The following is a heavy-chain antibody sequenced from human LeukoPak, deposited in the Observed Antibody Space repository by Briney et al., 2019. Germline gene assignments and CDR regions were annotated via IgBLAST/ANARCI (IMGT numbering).Heavy chain of an antibody. V-gene: IGHV3-7*01. D-gene: IGHD2-21*02. CDR3: ATDRDNSDWQKRFDS. CDR2: INQDASKI. Sequence: GGSLRLSCAASGFTFSTYWMNWYRQAPGKGLEWVGNINQDASKINYVDSVRGRFTISRDNAKNSLHLQMNSLRAEDTAVYYCATDRDNSDWQKRFDSWGQGTLVTVSS. CDR1: GFTFSTYW. J-gene: IGHJ4*02.